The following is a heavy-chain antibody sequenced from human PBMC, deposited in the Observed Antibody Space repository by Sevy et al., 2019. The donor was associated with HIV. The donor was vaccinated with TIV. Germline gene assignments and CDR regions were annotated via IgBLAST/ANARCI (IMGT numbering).Heavy chain of an antibody. CDR3: AREGRIVGAMTGLDY. CDR1: GGSISSYY. D-gene: IGHD1-26*01. CDR2: IYTSGST. J-gene: IGHJ4*02. Sequence: SETLSLTCTVSGGSISSYYWSWIRQSAGKGLEWIGRIYTSGSTNYNPSLKSRVTMSVDTSKNQFSLKLSSVTAADTAVYYCAREGRIVGAMTGLDYWGQGTLVTVSS. V-gene: IGHV4-4*07.